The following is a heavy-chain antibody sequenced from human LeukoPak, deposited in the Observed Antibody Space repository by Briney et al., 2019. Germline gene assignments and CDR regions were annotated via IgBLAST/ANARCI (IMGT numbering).Heavy chain of an antibody. D-gene: IGHD2-2*01. Sequence: PSGGSLRLSCAASGFTFDDYGMSWVRQAPGKGLEWVSGINWNGGSTGYADSVKGRFTISRDNAKNSLYLQMNSLRAEDTALYYRARDQSTSPMDYYYYYYMDVWGKGTTVTVSS. J-gene: IGHJ6*03. CDR3: ARDQSTSPMDYYYYYYMDV. V-gene: IGHV3-20*04. CDR2: INWNGGST. CDR1: GFTFDDYG.